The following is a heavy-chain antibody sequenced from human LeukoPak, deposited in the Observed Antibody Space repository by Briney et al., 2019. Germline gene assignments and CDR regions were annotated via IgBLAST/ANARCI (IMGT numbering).Heavy chain of an antibody. CDR1: GASFSGYY. CDR2: INHSGST. J-gene: IGHJ5*02. V-gene: IGHV4-34*01. Sequence: PSETLSLTCAVYGASFSGYYWSWIRQPPGKGLEWVGEINHSGSTNYNPSLKSRVTISVDTSKNQFSLKLSSVTAADTAVYYCATTSTHSSSWYSRHVNWFDPWGQGTLVTVSS. CDR3: ATTSTHSSSWYSRHVNWFDP. D-gene: IGHD6-13*01.